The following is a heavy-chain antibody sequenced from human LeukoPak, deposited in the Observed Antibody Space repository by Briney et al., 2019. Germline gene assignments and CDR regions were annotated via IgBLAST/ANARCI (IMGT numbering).Heavy chain of an antibody. CDR2: ISSSSSYI. V-gene: IGHV3-21*01. J-gene: IGHJ4*02. CDR1: GFTFSSYS. CDR3: ARAPGGGYDFFDY. Sequence: GGSLRLSCAASGFTFSSYSMNWVRQAPGKGPEWVSSISSSSSYIYYADSVKGRFTISRDNAKNSLYLQMNSLRAEDTAVYYCARAPGGGYDFFDYWGQGTLVTVSS. D-gene: IGHD5-12*01.